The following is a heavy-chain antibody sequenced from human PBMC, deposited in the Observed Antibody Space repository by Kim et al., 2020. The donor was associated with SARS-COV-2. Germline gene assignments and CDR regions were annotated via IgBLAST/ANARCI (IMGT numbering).Heavy chain of an antibody. Sequence: NYAQKLQGRVTMTTDTSTSTAYMELRSLRSDDTAVYYCARGGSYWDAFDIWGQGTMITVSS. V-gene: IGHV1-18*01. CDR3: ARGGSYWDAFDI. J-gene: IGHJ3*02. D-gene: IGHD1-26*01.